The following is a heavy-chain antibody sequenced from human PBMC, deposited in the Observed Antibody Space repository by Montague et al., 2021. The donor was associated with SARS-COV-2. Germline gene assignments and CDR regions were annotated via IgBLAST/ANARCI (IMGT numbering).Heavy chain of an antibody. V-gene: IGHV4-59*04. CDR1: GASINSRY. Sequence: SETLSLTCTVSGASINSRYWSWIRQPPGKGLEWIASIHYSGRTYHNPPLKSRVTMSVDTSKNQFSLKLSSVTAADTAVYYCTRTTDDSALAATFWGRGTLVTVSS. CDR3: TRTTDDSALAATF. J-gene: IGHJ4*02. D-gene: IGHD6-19*01. CDR2: IHYSGRT.